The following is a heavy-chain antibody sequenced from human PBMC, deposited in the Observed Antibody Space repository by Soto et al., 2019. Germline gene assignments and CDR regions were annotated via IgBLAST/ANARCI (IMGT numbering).Heavy chain of an antibody. Sequence: ASVKVSCKASGYTFTSYAIHWVRQAPGQRLEWMGWINAGNGNTKYSQKFQGRVTITRDTSASTAYMELSSLRSEDTAVYYCARDRYSSSWYVGAFDYWGQGTLVTVSS. CDR1: GYTFTSYA. V-gene: IGHV1-3*01. CDR3: ARDRYSSSWYVGAFDY. D-gene: IGHD6-13*01. J-gene: IGHJ4*02. CDR2: INAGNGNT.